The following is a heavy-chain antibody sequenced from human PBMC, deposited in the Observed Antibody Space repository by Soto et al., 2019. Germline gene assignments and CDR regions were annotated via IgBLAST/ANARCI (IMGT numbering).Heavy chain of an antibody. V-gene: IGHV5-10-1*01. D-gene: IGHD1-26*01. J-gene: IGHJ5*02. CDR3: ARHNPIVNNGFDP. Sequence: ESLKISCTVSGYSFTSYWISWVRQMPGKGLEWMGRIDPSDSYTNYSPSFQGHVIISADKSISTAYLQWSSLKASDTAMYYCARHNPIVNNGFDPWGQGTLVTVYS. CDR2: IDPSDSYT. CDR1: GYSFTSYW.